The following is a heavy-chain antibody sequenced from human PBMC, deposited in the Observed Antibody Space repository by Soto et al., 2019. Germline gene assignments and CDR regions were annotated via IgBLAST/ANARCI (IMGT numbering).Heavy chain of an antibody. CDR1: GCPVSTFY. CDR3: ATGSASSTSDAFDV. CDR2: AHYGGTT. Sequence: PSDSLSHTYILFGCPVSTFYWNRFRQPLGKGLEWIGYAHYGGTTNYSPSLRGRVIMSVDTSKNQFSLKLNSVSAADAAVYYCATGSASSTSDAFDVWDRGTVVT. V-gene: IGHV4-59*02. D-gene: IGHD2-15*01. J-gene: IGHJ3*01.